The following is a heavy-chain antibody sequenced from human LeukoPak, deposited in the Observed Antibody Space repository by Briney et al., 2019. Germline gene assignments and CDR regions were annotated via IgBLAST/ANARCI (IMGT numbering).Heavy chain of an antibody. CDR2: IYYSGST. CDR1: GGSISSYY. V-gene: IGHV4-59*08. Sequence: SETLSLTCTVSGGSISSYYWSWIRQPPGKGLEWIGYIYYSGSTNYNPSLKSRVTISVDTSKNQFSLKLSSVTAADTAVYYCARQRAAAGTTLDYWGQGTLVTVSS. CDR3: ARQRAAAGTTLDY. J-gene: IGHJ4*02. D-gene: IGHD6-13*01.